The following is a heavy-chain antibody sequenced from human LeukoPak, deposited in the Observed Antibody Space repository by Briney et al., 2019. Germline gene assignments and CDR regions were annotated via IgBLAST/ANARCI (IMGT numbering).Heavy chain of an antibody. CDR2: IYHSGST. V-gene: IGHV4-30-2*01. CDR1: GGSISSGGYY. D-gene: IGHD6-6*01. CDR3: AREGAARGRTFDY. Sequence: SETLSLTCTVSGGSISSGGYYWSWIRQPPGKGLEWIGYIYHSGSTYYNPSLKSRVTISVDRSKNQFSLKLSSVTAADTAVYYCAREGAARGRTFDYWGQGTLVTVSS. J-gene: IGHJ4*02.